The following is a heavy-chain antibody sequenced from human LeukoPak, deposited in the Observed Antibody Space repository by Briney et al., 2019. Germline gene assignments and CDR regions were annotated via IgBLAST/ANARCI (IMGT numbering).Heavy chain of an antibody. J-gene: IGHJ4*02. CDR2: IYYSGNT. D-gene: IGHD6-19*01. Sequence: SETLSLTCTVSGRSISSSSYYWGWIRQPPGKGLEWFGSIYYSGNTYYKPSLKSRVSISVDTSKNQVSLKLSSVTAADTAVYYCARFVAVAGTSYFDYWGQGTLVTVSS. CDR1: GRSISSSSYY. V-gene: IGHV4-39*01. CDR3: ARFVAVAGTSYFDY.